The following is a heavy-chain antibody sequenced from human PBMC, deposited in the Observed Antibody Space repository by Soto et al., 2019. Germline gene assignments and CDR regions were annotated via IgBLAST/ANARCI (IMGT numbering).Heavy chain of an antibody. CDR3: ATRIGNIGLYWLDT. CDR2: IVLGNGNT. CDR1: GFTFSSSA. Sequence: QMHLVQSGPEVKRPGTSLKVSCKASGFTFSSSAVQWVRQARGQPLEWIGWIVLGNGNTNYAQKFQQRVTITRDMSTSTAYMEVRSLTSEDTAVYYCATRIGNIGLYWLDTWGQGTLVTVSS. J-gene: IGHJ5*02. V-gene: IGHV1-58*01. D-gene: IGHD2-15*01.